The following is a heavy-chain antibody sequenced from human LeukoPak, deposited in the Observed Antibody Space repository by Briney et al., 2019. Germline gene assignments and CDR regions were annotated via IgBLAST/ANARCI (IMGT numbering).Heavy chain of an antibody. J-gene: IGHJ4*02. CDR3: ARDRRHAGSEGIWD. CDR1: GFTFSSYS. Sequence: PGGSLRLSCAASGFTFSSYSMNWVRQAPGKGLEWVSSISSSSSYIYYADSVKGRFTISRDNAKNSLYLQMNSLRAEDTAVYYCARDRRHAGSEGIWDWGQGTLVTVSS. CDR2: ISSSSSYI. D-gene: IGHD2-15*01. V-gene: IGHV3-21*01.